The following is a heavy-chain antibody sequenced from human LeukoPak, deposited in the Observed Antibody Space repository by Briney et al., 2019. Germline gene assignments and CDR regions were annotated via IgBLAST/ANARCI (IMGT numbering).Heavy chain of an antibody. V-gene: IGHV3-30*18. CDR3: AKVRGFGDSRGYYYFDY. D-gene: IGHD3-22*01. CDR1: GFTFSSYG. Sequence: GGSLRLSCAASGFTFSSYGMHWVRQAPGKGLEWVAVISYDGSNKYYADSVKGRFTISRDNSKNTLYLQMNSLRAEDTAVYYCAKVRGFGDSRGYYYFDYWGQGTLVTVSS. J-gene: IGHJ4*02. CDR2: ISYDGSNK.